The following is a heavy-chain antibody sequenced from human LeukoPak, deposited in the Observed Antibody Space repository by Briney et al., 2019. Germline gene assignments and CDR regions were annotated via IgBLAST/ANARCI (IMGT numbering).Heavy chain of an antibody. CDR1: GFTFSSYA. CDR2: ISYDGSNK. Sequence: GRSLRLSCAASGFTFSSYAMHWVRQAPGKGLEWVAVISYDGSNKYYADSVKGRFTISRDNSKNTLYLQMNSLRAEDTAVYYCAKSDYDFWSGYPDYWGQGTLVTVSS. D-gene: IGHD3-3*01. V-gene: IGHV3-30-3*02. J-gene: IGHJ4*02. CDR3: AKSDYDFWSGYPDY.